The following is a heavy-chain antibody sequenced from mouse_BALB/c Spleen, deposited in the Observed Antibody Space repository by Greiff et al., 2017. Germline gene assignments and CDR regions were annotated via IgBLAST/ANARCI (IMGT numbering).Heavy chain of an antibody. CDR2: ISYDGSN. D-gene: IGHD2-4*01. V-gene: IGHV3-6*02. CDR1: GYSITSGYY. CDR3: ARDGDDYDYFDY. J-gene: IGHJ2*01. Sequence: EVQLVESGPGLVKPSQSLSLTCSVTGYSITSGYYWNWIRQFPGNKLEWMGYISYDGSNNYNPSLKNRISITRDTSKNQFFLKLNSVTTEDTATYYCARDGDDYDYFDYWGQGTTLTVSS.